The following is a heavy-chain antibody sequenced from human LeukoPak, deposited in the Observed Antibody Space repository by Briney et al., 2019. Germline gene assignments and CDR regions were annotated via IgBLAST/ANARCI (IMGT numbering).Heavy chain of an antibody. CDR2: INHSGST. D-gene: IGHD2-2*01. V-gene: IGHV4-34*01. CDR3: ARGGLLWDWFDP. Sequence: PSETLSLTCAVYVGSFSGYYWSWIRQPPGKGLEWIGEINHSGSTNYNPSLKSRVTISVDTSKNQFSLKLSSVTAADTAVYYCARGGLLWDWFDPWGQGTLVTVSS. CDR1: VGSFSGYY. J-gene: IGHJ5*02.